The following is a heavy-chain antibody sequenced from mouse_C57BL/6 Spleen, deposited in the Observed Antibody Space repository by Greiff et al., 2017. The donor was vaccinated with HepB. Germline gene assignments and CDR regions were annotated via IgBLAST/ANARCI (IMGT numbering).Heavy chain of an antibody. Sequence: EVMLVESGGGLVQPGGSLKLSCAASGFTFSDYGMAWVRQAPRKGPEWVAFISNLAYSIYYADTVTGRFTISRENAKNTLYLEMSSLRSEDTAMYYCARSRPNSYAMDYWGQGTSVTVSS. J-gene: IGHJ4*01. CDR1: GFTFSDYG. CDR2: ISNLAYSI. CDR3: ARSRPNSYAMDY. D-gene: IGHD4-1*01. V-gene: IGHV5-15*01.